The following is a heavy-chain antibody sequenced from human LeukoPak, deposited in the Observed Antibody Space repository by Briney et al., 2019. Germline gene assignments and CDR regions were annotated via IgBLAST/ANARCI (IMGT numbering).Heavy chain of an antibody. CDR1: GYTFTSYD. CDR3: ASSSSGGGEFDY. Sequence: ASVKVSCKASGYTFTSYDINWVRKATGQGLEWMGWMNPNSGNTGYAQKFQGRVTMTRNTSISTAYMELSSLRSEDTAVYYCASSSSGGGEFDYWGQGTLVTVSS. CDR2: MNPNSGNT. J-gene: IGHJ4*02. D-gene: IGHD3-16*01. V-gene: IGHV1-8*01.